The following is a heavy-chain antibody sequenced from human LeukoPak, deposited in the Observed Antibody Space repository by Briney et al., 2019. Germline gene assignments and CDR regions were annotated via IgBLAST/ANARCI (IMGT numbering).Heavy chain of an antibody. CDR3: AKVRRSTTYSIDV. CDR2: ISGSGSNK. Sequence: GGSLRLSCAASGFTFSTYDMTWVRQAPGKGLEWVSGISGSGSNKHDADSVKGRFLISRDNSKNMLYLQMNSLRAEDTALYYCAKVRRSTTYSIDVWGRGTPVTVSS. V-gene: IGHV3-23*01. CDR1: GFTFSTYD. J-gene: IGHJ6*03. D-gene: IGHD2/OR15-2a*01.